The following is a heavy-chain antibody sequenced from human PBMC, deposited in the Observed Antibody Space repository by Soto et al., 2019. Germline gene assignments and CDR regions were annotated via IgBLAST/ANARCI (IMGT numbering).Heavy chain of an antibody. CDR1: GFTVSTYN. J-gene: IGHJ6*02. Sequence: PGGSLRLSCAASGFTVSTYNMIWVRQAPVKGLEWVSVTYSGGSTQYADSVKGRFTVSRDNSKNTLYLQMSSLRDEDTAVYYCARKLSGAVQGWAYGMGVWGRGTTVTVSS. CDR2: TYSGGST. CDR3: ARKLSGAVQGWAYGMGV. D-gene: IGHD1-26*01. V-gene: IGHV3-53*01.